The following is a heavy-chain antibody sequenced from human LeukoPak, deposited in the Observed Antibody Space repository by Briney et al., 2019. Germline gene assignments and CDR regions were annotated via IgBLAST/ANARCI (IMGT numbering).Heavy chain of an antibody. CDR3: ARGRSDNRIVTHVFEL. Sequence: ASVCLSPKASGYTFTTYYIFWVRQAPGKGLEWMGLINPNYGSTIYAQKFQGRVTMTRNTSTSTVYMEPSSLKSEDTALYYCARGRSDNRIVTHVFELWGQGTMVSVSS. CDR1: GYTFTTYY. J-gene: IGHJ3*01. D-gene: IGHD2-15*01. CDR2: INPNYGST. V-gene: IGHV1-46*01.